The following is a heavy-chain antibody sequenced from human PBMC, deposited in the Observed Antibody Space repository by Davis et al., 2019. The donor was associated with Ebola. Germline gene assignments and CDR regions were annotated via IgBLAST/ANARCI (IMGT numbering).Heavy chain of an antibody. J-gene: IGHJ6*02. CDR2: INHSGST. CDR1: GGSFSGYY. CDR3: ARETTVTTFGYYGMDV. Sequence: SQTLSLTCAVYGGSFSGYYWSWIRQPPGKGLAWIGEINHSGSTNYNPSLKSLVTISVDTSKNQFSLKLSSVTAADTAVYYCARETTVTTFGYYGMDVWGQGTTVTVSS. D-gene: IGHD4-17*01. V-gene: IGHV4-34*01.